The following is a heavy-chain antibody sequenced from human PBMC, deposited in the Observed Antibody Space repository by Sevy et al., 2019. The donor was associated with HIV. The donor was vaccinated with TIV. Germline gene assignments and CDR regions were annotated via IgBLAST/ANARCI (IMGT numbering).Heavy chain of an antibody. CDR3: AKGGSSSWHSTPLDY. CDR2: ISYDGSNK. D-gene: IGHD6-13*01. CDR1: GFTFSSYG. Sequence: GSLRLSCAASGFTFSSYGMHWVRQAPGKGLEWVAVISYDGSNKYYADSVKGRFTISRDNSKNTLYLQMNSLRAEDTAVYYCAKGGSSSWHSTPLDYWGQGTLVTVSS. V-gene: IGHV3-30*18. J-gene: IGHJ4*02.